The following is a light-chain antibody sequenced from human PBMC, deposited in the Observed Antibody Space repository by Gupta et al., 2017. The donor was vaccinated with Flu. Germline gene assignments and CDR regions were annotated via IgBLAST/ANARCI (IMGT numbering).Light chain of an antibody. Sequence: DIVMTQSPLSLPVTPGEPASISCRSSQSLLHSNGYTYLDWYLQKPGQSPQLLIYLGYNRAAGGPDRFSGSGSGTDFTLKINRVEAWDVGVYYCMQALQTPGFGQGTKLEIK. V-gene: IGKV2-28*01. CDR2: LGY. J-gene: IGKJ2*01. CDR1: QSLLHSNGYTY. CDR3: MQALQTPG.